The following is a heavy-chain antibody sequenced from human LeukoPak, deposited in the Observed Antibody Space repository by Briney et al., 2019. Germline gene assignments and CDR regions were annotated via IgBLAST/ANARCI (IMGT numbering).Heavy chain of an antibody. CDR3: ARGASGIQLWFFDP. D-gene: IGHD5-18*01. V-gene: IGHV3-7*01. Sequence: GGSLRLSCAASGFTFSSYAMSWVRQPPGKGLEWVANIKQDGSEKYYVDSVKGRFTISRDNAKKSLYLQMNSLRAEDTAVYYCARGASGIQLWFFDPWGQGSLVTVSS. J-gene: IGHJ5*02. CDR2: IKQDGSEK. CDR1: GFTFSSYA.